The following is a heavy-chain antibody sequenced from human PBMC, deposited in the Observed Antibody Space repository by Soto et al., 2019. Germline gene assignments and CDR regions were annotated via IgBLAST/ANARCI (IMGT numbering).Heavy chain of an antibody. CDR3: ARYIPGVRYYGMDV. CDR2: IGESGTPA. D-gene: IGHD2-2*01. Sequence: EVQLLESGGGLVQPGGSLRLSCAASGFTFSSYAMKWVRQAPGKGLEWVSLIGESGTPAYYADSVNGRFTISRDNSGNTLFLEMYSLRAEDTAVYYCARYIPGVRYYGMDVWGQWTTVTVSS. J-gene: IGHJ6*02. CDR1: GFTFSSYA. V-gene: IGHV3-23*01.